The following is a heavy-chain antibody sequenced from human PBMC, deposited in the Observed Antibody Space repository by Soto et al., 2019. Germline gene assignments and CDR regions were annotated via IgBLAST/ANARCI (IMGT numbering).Heavy chain of an antibody. D-gene: IGHD6-13*01. CDR3: NDQGGSNSSWEIDY. Sequence: GGSLRLSCAASGFAFSNAWMNWVRQAPGKGLEWVGRIKSQTDGGTTDYAAPVKGRFAISRDDSKNTIYLQMNSLRTEDTAVYYCNDQGGSNSSWEIDYWGQGTLVTVSS. V-gene: IGHV3-15*01. J-gene: IGHJ4*02. CDR2: IKSQTDGGTT. CDR1: GFAFSNAW.